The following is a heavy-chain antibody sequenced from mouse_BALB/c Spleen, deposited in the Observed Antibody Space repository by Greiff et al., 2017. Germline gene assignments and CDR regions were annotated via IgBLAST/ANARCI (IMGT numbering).Heavy chain of an antibody. J-gene: IGHJ3*01. CDR3: ARDGGYGSSYKAAY. V-gene: IGHV2-9*02. Sequence: VHLVESGPGLVAPSQSLSITCTVSGFSLTSYGVHWVRQPPGKGLEWLGVIWAGGSTNYNSALMSRLSISKDNSKSQVFLKMNSLQTDDTAMYYCARDGGYGSSYKAAYWGQGTLVTVSA. CDR1: GFSLTSYG. CDR2: IWAGGST. D-gene: IGHD1-1*01.